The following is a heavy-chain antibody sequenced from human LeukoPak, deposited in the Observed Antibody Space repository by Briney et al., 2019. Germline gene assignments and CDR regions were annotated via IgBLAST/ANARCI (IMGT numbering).Heavy chain of an antibody. Sequence: GGSLRLSCAASGFTFSSYAMSWVRQAPGKGLEWVSAISGSGGSTYYADSVKGRFTISRDNSENTLYLQMNSLRAEDTAVYYCAKGARYCGGDCYSSGDAFDIWGQGTMVTVSS. V-gene: IGHV3-23*01. CDR3: AKGARYCGGDCYSSGDAFDI. CDR2: ISGSGGST. J-gene: IGHJ3*02. D-gene: IGHD2-21*02. CDR1: GFTFSSYA.